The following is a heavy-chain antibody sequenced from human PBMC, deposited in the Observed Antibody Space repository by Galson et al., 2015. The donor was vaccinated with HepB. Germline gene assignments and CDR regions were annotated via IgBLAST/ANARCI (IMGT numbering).Heavy chain of an antibody. CDR2: INPNSGGT. V-gene: IGHV1-2*04. Sequence: SVKVSCKASGYTFTGYYMHWVRQAPGQGLEWMGWINPNSGGTNYAQKFQGWVTMTRDTSISTAYMELSRLRSDDTAVYYCARDLRVGQQLVGFHYGMDVWGQGTTVTVSS. CDR3: ARDLRVGQQLVGFHYGMDV. D-gene: IGHD6-13*01. CDR1: GYTFTGYY. J-gene: IGHJ6*02.